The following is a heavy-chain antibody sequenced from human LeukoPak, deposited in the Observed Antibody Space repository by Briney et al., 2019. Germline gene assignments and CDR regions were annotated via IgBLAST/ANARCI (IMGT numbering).Heavy chain of an antibody. Sequence: GGSLRLSCAASGFTFSNYGMHWVRQAPGKGLEWVAVIWYDGSNKYYEDSVKGRFTISRDNSKNTLYLQMNSLRAEDTAVYYCVRDGDDYIWGSYRNSNWFDPWGQGTLVTVSS. CDR2: IWYDGSNK. D-gene: IGHD3-16*02. V-gene: IGHV3-33*08. CDR1: GFTFSNYG. J-gene: IGHJ5*02. CDR3: VRDGDDYIWGSYRNSNWFDP.